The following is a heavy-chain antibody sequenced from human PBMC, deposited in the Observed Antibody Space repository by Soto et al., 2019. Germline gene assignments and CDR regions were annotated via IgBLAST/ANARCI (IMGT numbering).Heavy chain of an antibody. CDR3: AKDKTLSYYYMDV. CDR1: GFTFSSYG. CDR2: ISYDGSNK. V-gene: IGHV3-30*18. J-gene: IGHJ6*03. Sequence: QVQLVESGGGVVQPGRSLRLSCAASGFTFSSYGMHWVRQAPGKGLEWVAVISYDGSNKYYADSVKGRFTISRDNSKNKLYLQMNSLRAEDTAVYYCAKDKTLSYYYMDVWGKGTTVTVSS.